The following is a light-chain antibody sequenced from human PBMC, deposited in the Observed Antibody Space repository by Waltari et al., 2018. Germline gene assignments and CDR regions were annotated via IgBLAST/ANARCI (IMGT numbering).Light chain of an antibody. CDR3: ATWDDSLNGL. CDR2: RNN. Sequence: QSVLTQPPSVSGTPGQRVSISCSGSSSNIGSKSVNWYQQVPGTAPNLLIYRNNQRPSGVPDRFSGSKSGTSASLAISGLQSEDEADYYCATWDDSLNGLFGGGTKLTVL. J-gene: IGLJ2*01. V-gene: IGLV1-44*01. CDR1: SSNIGSKS.